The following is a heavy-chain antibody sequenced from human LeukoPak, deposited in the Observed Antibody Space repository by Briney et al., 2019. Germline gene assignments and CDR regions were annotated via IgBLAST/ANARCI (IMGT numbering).Heavy chain of an antibody. V-gene: IGHV4-39*01. D-gene: IGHD4-17*01. CDR2: IYYSGST. J-gene: IGHJ3*02. CDR1: GGSISSSSYY. CDR3: ARHSHGDYASVAFDI. Sequence: SETLSLTXTVSGGSISSSSYYWGWIRQPPGKGLEWIGSIYYSGSTYYNPSLKSRVTISVDTSKNQFSLKLSSVTAADTAVYYCARHSHGDYASVAFDIWGQGTMVTVSS.